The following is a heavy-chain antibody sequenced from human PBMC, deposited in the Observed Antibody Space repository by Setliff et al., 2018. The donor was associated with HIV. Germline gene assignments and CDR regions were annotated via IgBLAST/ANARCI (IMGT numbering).Heavy chain of an antibody. Sequence: PGGSLRLSCAASGFTFSSYSMSWVRQAPGKGLEWVANINQDGSEENYVDSVKGRFTISRDNANNSLHLQMNSLKTEDTGVYYCSRDLGGGSRTRGFYYYAMDVWGQGTTVTVSS. CDR2: INQDGSEE. D-gene: IGHD2-15*01. J-gene: IGHJ6*02. CDR1: GFTFSSYS. CDR3: SRDLGGGSRTRGFYYYAMDV. V-gene: IGHV3-7*03.